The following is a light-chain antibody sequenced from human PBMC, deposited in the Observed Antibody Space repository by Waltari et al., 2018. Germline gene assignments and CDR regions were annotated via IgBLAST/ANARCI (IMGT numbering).Light chain of an antibody. CDR1: ILAKRY. V-gene: IGLV3-27*01. CDR2: KDS. Sequence: SYELTQPSSVSVSPGQTARITCSGDILAKRYARWFQQKPGQAPVVVLYKDSERPSGIPERFSGSNSGTTVTLTISGAQVEDEADYYCYSAADNNRQVFGGGTKLTVL. CDR3: YSAADNNRQV. J-gene: IGLJ3*02.